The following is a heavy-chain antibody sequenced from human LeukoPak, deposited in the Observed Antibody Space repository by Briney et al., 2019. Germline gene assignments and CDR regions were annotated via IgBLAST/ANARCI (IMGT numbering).Heavy chain of an antibody. D-gene: IGHD1-7*01. V-gene: IGHV3-21*01. Sequence: PGGSLRLSCVASAFTFSSYSMNWVRQAPGKGLEWVSSISSSGSYIYYADSVKGRFTISRDNAKKSLYLQMNSLRAEDTAVYYCARDNWNYSFRFDPWGQGTLVTVSS. CDR2: ISSSGSYI. CDR1: AFTFSSYS. J-gene: IGHJ5*02. CDR3: ARDNWNYSFRFDP.